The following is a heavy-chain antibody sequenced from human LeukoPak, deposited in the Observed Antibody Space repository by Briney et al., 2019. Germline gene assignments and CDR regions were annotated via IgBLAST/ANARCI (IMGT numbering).Heavy chain of an antibody. D-gene: IGHD2-2*01. CDR3: ARDLYCSSTSCADV. V-gene: IGHV1-18*04. J-gene: IGHJ6*02. CDR1: GYTFTGYY. Sequence: GASVKVSCKASGYTFTGYYMHWVRQAPGQGLEWMGWISAYNGNTNYAQKLQGRVTMTTDTSTSTAYMELRSLRSDDTAVYYCARDLYCSSTSCADVWGQGTTVTVSS. CDR2: ISAYNGNT.